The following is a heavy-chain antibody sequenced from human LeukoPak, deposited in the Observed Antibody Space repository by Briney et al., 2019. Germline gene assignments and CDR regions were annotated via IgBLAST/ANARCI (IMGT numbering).Heavy chain of an antibody. CDR3: AREKVGATDY. J-gene: IGHJ4*02. CDR1: GGSISSYY. Sequence: SETLSLTCTVSGGSISSYYWSWIRQPPEKGLEWIGYTYYSGSTNYNPSLKSRVTISVDTSKNQFSLKLSSVTAADTAVYYCAREKVGATDYWGQGTLVTVSS. V-gene: IGHV4-59*01. CDR2: TYYSGST. D-gene: IGHD1-26*01.